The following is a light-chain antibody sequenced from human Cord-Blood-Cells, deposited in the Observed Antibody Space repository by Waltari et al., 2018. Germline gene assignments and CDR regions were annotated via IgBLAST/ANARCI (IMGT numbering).Light chain of an antibody. Sequence: QSALTQPASVSGSPGQSSTISCTGTSSDVGSFNLLSWYQQHPVKAPKLRIYEGSKRPSGVSNRFSGSKSGNTASLTSSGLQAEDGADYYCCSYAGSSTWVFGGGTKLTVL. CDR2: EGS. V-gene: IGLV2-23*01. J-gene: IGLJ3*02. CDR3: CSYAGSSTWV. CDR1: SSDVGSFNL.